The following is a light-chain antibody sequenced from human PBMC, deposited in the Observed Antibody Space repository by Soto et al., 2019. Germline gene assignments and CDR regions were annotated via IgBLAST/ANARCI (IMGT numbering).Light chain of an antibody. Sequence: QSVLTQPPSVSAAPGQKVTISCSGSSSNIGNNYVFWYQQLSGTAPKLLIYDNNERPSGIPDRFSGSKSGTSATLGITGLQTGDEADYYCGTWDSSLSAVVFGGGTKVTVL. CDR2: DNN. CDR3: GTWDSSLSAVV. J-gene: IGLJ2*01. V-gene: IGLV1-51*01. CDR1: SSNIGNNY.